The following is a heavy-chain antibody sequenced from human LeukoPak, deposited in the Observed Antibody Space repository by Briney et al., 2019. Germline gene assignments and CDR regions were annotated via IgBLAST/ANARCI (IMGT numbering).Heavy chain of an antibody. Sequence: SQTLSLTCTVSGGSISSGSYYWSWIRQPAGKGLEWIGRIYTSGSTNYNPSLKSRVTISVDTSKNQFSLKLSSVTAADTAVYYCARETGRNNVDTASTHFDYWGQGTLVTVSS. J-gene: IGHJ4*02. V-gene: IGHV4-61*02. CDR1: GGSISSGSYY. CDR3: ARETGRNNVDTASTHFDY. CDR2: IYTSGST. D-gene: IGHD5-18*01.